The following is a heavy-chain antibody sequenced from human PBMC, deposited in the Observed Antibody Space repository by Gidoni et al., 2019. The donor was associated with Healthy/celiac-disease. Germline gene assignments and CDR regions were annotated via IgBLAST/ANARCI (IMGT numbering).Heavy chain of an antibody. CDR1: GFTFGGYP. CDR3: AKVQLRSIVLMVYSQFDY. V-gene: IGHV3-23*01. CDR2: ISGSGGST. J-gene: IGHJ4*02. D-gene: IGHD2-8*01. Sequence: EVQLLESGGGLVLPGGSLRPSWAASGFTFGGYPMSWFRQAPGKGLEWVSAISGSGGSTYYADSVKGRFTISRDNSKNTLYLQMNSLRAEDTAVYYCAKVQLRSIVLMVYSQFDYWGQGTLVTVSS.